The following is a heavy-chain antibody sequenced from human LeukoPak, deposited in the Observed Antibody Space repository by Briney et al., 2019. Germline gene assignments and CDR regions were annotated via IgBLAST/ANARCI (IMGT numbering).Heavy chain of an antibody. V-gene: IGHV3-53*01. D-gene: IGHD6-6*01. CDR1: GFTFSSYA. CDR2: IYSGGST. J-gene: IGHJ4*02. Sequence: GGSLRLSCAASGFTFSSYAMSWVRQAPGKGLEWVSVIYSGGSTYYADSVEGRFTISRDTSKNTLSLQMNSLRAEDTAVYYCASLSLGHYWGQGTLVTVSS. CDR3: ASLSLGHY.